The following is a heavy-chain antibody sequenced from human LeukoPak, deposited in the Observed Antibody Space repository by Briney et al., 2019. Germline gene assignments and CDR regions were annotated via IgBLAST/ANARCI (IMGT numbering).Heavy chain of an antibody. J-gene: IGHJ5*02. CDR2: ISYDVGNK. CDR1: GFTFTSYA. CDR3: ARDYLEVELRTLPWFDP. Sequence: GGSLRLSCAASGFTFTSYAMHWVRQAPGKGLECVAVISYDVGNKYYSDSVKGRFTISRDNSKNTAYMQMHSMRAEDTAVYYCARDYLEVELRTLPWFDPWGQGTLVTVSS. V-gene: IGHV3-30*01. D-gene: IGHD1-7*01.